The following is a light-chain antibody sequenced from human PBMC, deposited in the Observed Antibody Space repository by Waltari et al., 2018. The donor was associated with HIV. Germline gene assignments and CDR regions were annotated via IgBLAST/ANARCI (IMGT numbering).Light chain of an antibody. V-gene: IGKV4-1*01. J-gene: IGKJ2*01. CDR3: QQYYGAPYT. CDR1: QTLLYKSNNY. Sequence: DIVMAQSPDSLAVSLGERATINCESSQTLLYKSNNYLAWFQQKPGQPPKMLIYWASTRESGVPERFSGSGSGTDFTLTISSLQAEDVAIYYCQQYYGAPYTFGQGTKVEIK. CDR2: WAS.